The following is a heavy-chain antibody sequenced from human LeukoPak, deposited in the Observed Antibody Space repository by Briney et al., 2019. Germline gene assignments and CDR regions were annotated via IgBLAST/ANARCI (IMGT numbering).Heavy chain of an antibody. V-gene: IGHV3-7*01. D-gene: IGHD3-16*01. J-gene: IGHJ6*02. CDR3: ATYTHWVAGDV. Sequence: GRSLRLSCAASGFTFSESWMSWVRQAPGKGLEWVANMNQDGSEKDYVDSVKGRFTISRDNARESLYLQMSSLRAEDTAVYYCATYTHWVAGDVWGHGTTVTVSS. CDR2: MNQDGSEK. CDR1: GFTFSESW.